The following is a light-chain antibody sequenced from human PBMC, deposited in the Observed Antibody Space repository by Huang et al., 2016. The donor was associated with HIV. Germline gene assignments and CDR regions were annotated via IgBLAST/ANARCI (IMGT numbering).Light chain of an antibody. J-gene: IGKJ1*01. Sequence: EKVMTQSPATLSVSPGEIATLSCRANQSVSSNLAWYQQKPGQAPTLLMYGASTRATGSPARCSGSGSGTEFTLTISSRQSEDFAVYYCQQYNNWPWTFGQGTKVEIK. V-gene: IGKV3-15*01. CDR2: GAS. CDR1: QSVSSN. CDR3: QQYNNWPWT.